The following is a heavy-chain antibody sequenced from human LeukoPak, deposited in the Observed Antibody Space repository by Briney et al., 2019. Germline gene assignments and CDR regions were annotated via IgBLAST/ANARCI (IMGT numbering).Heavy chain of an antibody. V-gene: IGHV1-69*13. CDR1: GGTFSSYA. CDR3: ARLPRRNSIKAFDI. J-gene: IGHJ3*02. CDR2: IIPIFGTA. D-gene: IGHD2-21*01. Sequence: SVTVSCTASGGTFSSYAISWVRQAPGQGLEWMGGIIPIFGTANYAQKFQGRVTITADESTSTAYMELSSLRSEDTAVYYCARLPRRNSIKAFDIWGQGTMVTVSS.